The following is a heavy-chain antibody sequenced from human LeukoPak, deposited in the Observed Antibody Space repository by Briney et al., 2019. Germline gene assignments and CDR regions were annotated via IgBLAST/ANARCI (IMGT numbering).Heavy chain of an antibody. J-gene: IGHJ6*03. CDR3: ARDSTPYYDRYYMDV. Sequence: GASVKVSCKASGYTFTIYGISWVRQAPGQGLEWMGWISGYNGNTNYAQKFQGRLTMTTDSSTSTAYMELRSLRSDDTAVYYCARDSTPYYDRYYMDVWGKGTTVTVSS. CDR1: GYTFTIYG. V-gene: IGHV1-18*01. D-gene: IGHD3-3*01. CDR2: ISGYNGNT.